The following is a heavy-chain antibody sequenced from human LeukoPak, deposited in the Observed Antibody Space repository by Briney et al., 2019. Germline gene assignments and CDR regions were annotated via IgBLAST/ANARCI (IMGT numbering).Heavy chain of an antibody. V-gene: IGHV3-7*01. D-gene: IGHD1-26*01. CDR2: IKQDGSKK. Sequence: GGSLRLSCVASGFPFSSYWMTWVRQAPGKGLEWVANIKQDGSKKSYVDSVKGRFTISRDNAKNTLYLQMNSLRAEDTAVYYCVRDLGGRSGHWGQGTLVTVSS. J-gene: IGHJ4*02. CDR1: GFPFSSYW. CDR3: VRDLGGRSGH.